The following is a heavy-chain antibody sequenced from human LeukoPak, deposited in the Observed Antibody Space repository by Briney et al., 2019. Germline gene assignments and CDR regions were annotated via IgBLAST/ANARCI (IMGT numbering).Heavy chain of an antibody. J-gene: IGHJ4*02. Sequence: GGSLRLSCAASGFTFSNAWMSWVRQAPGKGLEWVGRIKSKTDGGTTDYAAPVKGRFTISRDNSKNTLYLQMNSLRAEDTAVYYCARRSGSYYVFDYWGQGTLVTVSS. CDR2: IKSKTDGGTT. V-gene: IGHV3-15*01. CDR1: GFTFSNAW. D-gene: IGHD1-26*01. CDR3: ARRSGSYYVFDY.